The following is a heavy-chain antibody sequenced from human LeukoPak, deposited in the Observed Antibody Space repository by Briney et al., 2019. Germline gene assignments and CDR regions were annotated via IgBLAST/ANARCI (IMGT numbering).Heavy chain of an antibody. Sequence: SETLSLTCGVYGGSFSGYYWSWIRQPPGKGLEWIGEINHSGSTNYNPSLKSRVTISVDTSKNQFSLKLSSVTAADTAVYYCARGDGDFVVVPAAVTRFDYWGQGTLVTVSP. D-gene: IGHD2-2*01. CDR2: INHSGST. CDR1: GGSFSGYY. CDR3: ARGDGDFVVVPAAVTRFDY. J-gene: IGHJ4*02. V-gene: IGHV4-34*01.